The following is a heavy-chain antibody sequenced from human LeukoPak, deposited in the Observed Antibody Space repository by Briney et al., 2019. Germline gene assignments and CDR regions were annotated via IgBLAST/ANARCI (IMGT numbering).Heavy chain of an antibody. V-gene: IGHV3-30-3*01. CDR2: ISYDGSNK. CDR3: ARDFISALDFFDY. J-gene: IGHJ4*02. CDR1: GFTFSSYA. D-gene: IGHD3-16*02. Sequence: PGRSLRLSCAASGFTFSSYAMHWVRQAPGKGLEWVAVISYDGSNKYYADSVKGRFTISRDNSKNTLYLQMNSLRAEDTAVYYCARDFISALDFFDYWGQGTLVTVSS.